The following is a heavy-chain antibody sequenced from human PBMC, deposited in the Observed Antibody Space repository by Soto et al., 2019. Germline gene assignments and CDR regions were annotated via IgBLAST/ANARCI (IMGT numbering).Heavy chain of an antibody. CDR3: DRSEKAGAYYYYGMDV. CDR2: IYHSGST. J-gene: IGHJ6*02. Sequence: SETLSLTCAVSGGSISSGGYSWSWIRQPPGKGLEWIGYIYHSGSTYYNPSLKSRVTISVDRSKNQFSLKLSSVTAADTAVYSCDRSEKAGAYYYYGMDVWGQGTTVTVSS. V-gene: IGHV4-30-2*01. CDR1: GGSISSGGYS.